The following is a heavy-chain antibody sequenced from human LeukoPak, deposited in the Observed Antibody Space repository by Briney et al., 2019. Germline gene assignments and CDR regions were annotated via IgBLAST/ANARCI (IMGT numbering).Heavy chain of an antibody. V-gene: IGHV1-3*01. CDR1: GYTFTSYA. Sequence: ASVKVSCKASGYTFTSYAMHWVRQAPGQRLEWMGWINAGNGNTKYSQKFQGRVTITRDTSASTAYMELSSLRSEDTAVYYCARSYSSSSPLDSWGQGTLVTVSS. CDR2: INAGNGNT. J-gene: IGHJ4*02. CDR3: ARSYSSSSPLDS. D-gene: IGHD6-6*01.